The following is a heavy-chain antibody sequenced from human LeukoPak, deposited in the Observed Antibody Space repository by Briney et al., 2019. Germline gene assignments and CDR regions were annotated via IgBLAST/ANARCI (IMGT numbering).Heavy chain of an antibody. J-gene: IGHJ4*02. V-gene: IGHV3-23*01. D-gene: IGHD3-10*01. CDR1: GFTFSSYA. CDR2: ISGSGGST. CDR3: AKSHYGSGSYYNRPGY. Sequence: GGSLRLSCAASGFTFSSYAMSWVRQAPGKGLEWVSAISGSGGSTYYADSVKGRFTISRDNSKNTLYLQVNSLRAEDTAVYYCAKSHYGSGSYYNRPGYWGQGTLVTVSS.